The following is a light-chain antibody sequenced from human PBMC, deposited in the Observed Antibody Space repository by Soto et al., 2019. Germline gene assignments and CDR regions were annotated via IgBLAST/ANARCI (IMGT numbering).Light chain of an antibody. CDR1: SSNIGSNY. J-gene: IGLJ3*02. V-gene: IGLV1-47*01. Sequence: QSVLTQPPSASETPGQRVTISCSGSSSNIGSNYVYWYQQFPGTAPKLLIYNNNQRPSGVPDRFSGSKSGTSASLAISGLRSEDEADYYCTTWDDSLRGPVFGGGTKVTVL. CDR3: TTWDDSLRGPV. CDR2: NNN.